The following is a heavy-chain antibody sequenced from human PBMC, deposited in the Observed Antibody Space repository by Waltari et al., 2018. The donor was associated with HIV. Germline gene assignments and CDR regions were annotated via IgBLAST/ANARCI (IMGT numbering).Heavy chain of an antibody. CDR3: ARGKNWSGYKFDY. V-gene: IGHV3-30*04. J-gene: IGHJ4*02. Sequence: QVQLVESGGGVVQTGRSMRLYSAASGFTFRRYAMHWVRQAPGKGLEWVAVISYDGSNKYYADSVKGRFTISRDNSKNTLYLQMNSLRVEDTAVYYCARGKNWSGYKFDYWGQGTLVTVSS. CDR1: GFTFRRYA. D-gene: IGHD3-3*01. CDR2: ISYDGSNK.